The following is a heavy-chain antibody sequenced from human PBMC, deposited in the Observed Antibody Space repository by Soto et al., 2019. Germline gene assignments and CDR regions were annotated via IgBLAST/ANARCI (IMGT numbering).Heavy chain of an antibody. CDR1: GGTVIGSGGR. D-gene: IGHD1-1*01. CDR3: AQAREHLYLDN. Sequence: LSVTWLVVGGTVIGSGGRWPWNRQPPGKAPEWTGYIHYSGTTTYNPSLKTRATMAVDTSKTHFTLKLSSVTAAYTAVYNCAQAREHLYLDNWGQAALVTLS. CDR2: IHYSGTT. V-gene: IGHV4-61*08. J-gene: IGHJ4*02.